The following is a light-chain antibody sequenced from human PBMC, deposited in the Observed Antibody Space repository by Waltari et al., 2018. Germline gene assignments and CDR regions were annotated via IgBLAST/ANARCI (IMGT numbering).Light chain of an antibody. J-gene: IGLJ3*02. CDR1: SSNIGNYF. Sequence: QSVLTQPPSLSAAPGQKVTISCSGSSSNIGNYFVSWYHQLPGTTPKLLIYDDNTRPSGIPDRCSASKSGTSATLDIAGLQIGDEADYYCATWDNSLTAVVFGGGTKLTVL. V-gene: IGLV1-51*01. CDR2: DDN. CDR3: ATWDNSLTAVV.